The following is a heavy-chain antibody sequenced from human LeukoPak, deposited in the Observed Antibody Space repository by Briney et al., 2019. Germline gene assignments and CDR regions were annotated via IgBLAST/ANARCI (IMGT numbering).Heavy chain of an antibody. CDR3: ARVHGHNLGTLDY. CDR1: GLTFSSYA. D-gene: IGHD5-24*01. Sequence: GSLRLSCAASGLTFSSYAMSWVRQPPGKGLQWIGEINHSGNTNNNPSLKSRVTMSVDTSKNQLSLNLTSVTAADTAVYYCARVHGHNLGTLDYWGQGILVTVSS. CDR2: INHSGNT. V-gene: IGHV4-34*01. J-gene: IGHJ4*02.